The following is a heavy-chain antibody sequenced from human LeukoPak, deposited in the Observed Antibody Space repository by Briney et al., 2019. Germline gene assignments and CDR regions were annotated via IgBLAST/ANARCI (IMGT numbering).Heavy chain of an antibody. V-gene: IGHV1-2*02. CDR2: INPNSGGT. CDR3: ARDRGDSSSWYSLVG. CDR1: GYTFTGYY. J-gene: IGHJ4*02. Sequence: ASVKVSCRASGYTFTGYYMHWVRQAPGQGLEWMGWINPNSGGTNYAQKFQGRVTMTRDTSISTAYMELSRLRSDDTAVYYCARDRGDSSSWYSLVGWGQGTLVTVSS. D-gene: IGHD6-13*01.